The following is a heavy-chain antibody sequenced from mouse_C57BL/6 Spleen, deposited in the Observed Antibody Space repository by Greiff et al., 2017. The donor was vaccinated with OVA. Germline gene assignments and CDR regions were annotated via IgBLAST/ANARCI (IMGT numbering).Heavy chain of an antibody. Sequence: QVHVKQSGPELVKPGASVKISCKASGYAFSSSWMNWVKQRPGKGLEWIGRIYPGDGDTNYNGKFKGKATLTADKSSSTAYMQLSSLTSEDSAVYFCARGGELGRGDYFDYWGQGTTLTVSS. V-gene: IGHV1-82*01. CDR2: IYPGDGDT. J-gene: IGHJ2*01. CDR1: GYAFSSSW. CDR3: ARGGELGRGDYFDY. D-gene: IGHD4-1*01.